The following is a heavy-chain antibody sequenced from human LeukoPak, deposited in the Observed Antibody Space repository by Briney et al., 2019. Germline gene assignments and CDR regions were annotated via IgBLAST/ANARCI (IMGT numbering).Heavy chain of an antibody. CDR1: GYTLTELS. CDR2: FDPEDGET. CDR3: ATIREFVDTAMPN. D-gene: IGHD5-18*01. Sequence: ASVQVSCKVSGYTLTELSMHWVRQAPGLGLEWMGGFDPEDGETIYAQKFQGRVTMTEDTSTDTAYMELSSLRSEDTAVYYCATIREFVDTAMPNWGQGTLVTVSS. V-gene: IGHV1-24*01. J-gene: IGHJ4*02.